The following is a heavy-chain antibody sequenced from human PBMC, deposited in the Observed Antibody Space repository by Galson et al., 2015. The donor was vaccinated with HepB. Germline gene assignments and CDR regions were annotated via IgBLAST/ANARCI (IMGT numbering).Heavy chain of an antibody. Sequence: SLRLSCAASGFTFSSYAMHWVRQAPGKGLDYVSAISSNGGSTYYADSVKGRFTISRDNSKNTLYLQMSSLRAEDTAVYYCVKVVVPAAIRGWFDPWGQGTLVTVSS. CDR1: GFTFSSYA. V-gene: IGHV3-64D*06. CDR3: VKVVVPAAIRGWFDP. CDR2: ISSNGGST. J-gene: IGHJ5*02. D-gene: IGHD2-2*02.